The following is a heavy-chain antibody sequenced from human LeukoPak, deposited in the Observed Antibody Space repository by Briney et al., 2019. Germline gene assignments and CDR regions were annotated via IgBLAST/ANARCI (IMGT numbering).Heavy chain of an antibody. V-gene: IGHV4-59*08. Sequence: PSETLSLTCGVPGGSISSYFGSWIRQPPGKGLGWSGHIYYSGSPNYNPSLKSHVTLGLDTSKNQFSLKLSSVTAADTAVYYCARRRLEYSGYYYYGMDLWGQGTTVTVSS. CDR1: GGSISSYF. CDR2: IYYSGSP. CDR3: ARRRLEYSGYYYYGMDL. J-gene: IGHJ6*02. D-gene: IGHD5-12*01.